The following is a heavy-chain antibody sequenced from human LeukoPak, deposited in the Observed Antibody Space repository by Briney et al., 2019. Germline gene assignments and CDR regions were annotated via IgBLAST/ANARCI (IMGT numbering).Heavy chain of an antibody. V-gene: IGHV3-21*01. J-gene: IGHJ6*02. Sequence: GGSLRLSCAASGFTFSSYSMNWVRQAPGKGLEWVSSISSSSSYIYYADSVKGRFTISRDNAKNSLYLQMNSLRAEDTAVYYCARENTGVGYDSSGYYYNYYYGMDVWGQGTTVTVSS. D-gene: IGHD3-22*01. CDR2: ISSSSSYI. CDR1: GFTFSSYS. CDR3: ARENTGVGYDSSGYYYNYYYGMDV.